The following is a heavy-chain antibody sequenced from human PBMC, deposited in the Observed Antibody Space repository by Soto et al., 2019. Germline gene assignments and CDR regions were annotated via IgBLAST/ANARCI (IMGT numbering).Heavy chain of an antibody. CDR2: INSDGSST. J-gene: IGHJ4*02. Sequence: GGSLRLSCAASGFTFSSYWMHWVRQAPGKGLVWVSRINSDGSSTSYADSVKGRFTISRDNAKNTLYLQMNSLRAGETAVYYCARGPPRYDFWSGYSTDFDYWGQGTLVTVSS. D-gene: IGHD3-3*01. CDR3: ARGPPRYDFWSGYSTDFDY. CDR1: GFTFSSYW. V-gene: IGHV3-74*01.